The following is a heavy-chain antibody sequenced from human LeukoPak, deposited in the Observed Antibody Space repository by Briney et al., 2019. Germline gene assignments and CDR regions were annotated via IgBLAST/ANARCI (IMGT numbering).Heavy chain of an antibody. D-gene: IGHD5-12*01. CDR1: GGSISSSNW. J-gene: IGHJ4*02. CDR2: IYHSGST. Sequence: SGTLSLTCAVSGGSISSSNWWSWVRQSPGRGLEWIGEIYHSGSTNYNPSLKSRVTISLDKSKNQFSLKLTSVTAADTAVYYCARYRGGSGYHFDYWGQGTLVTVSS. CDR3: ARYRGGSGYHFDY. V-gene: IGHV4-4*02.